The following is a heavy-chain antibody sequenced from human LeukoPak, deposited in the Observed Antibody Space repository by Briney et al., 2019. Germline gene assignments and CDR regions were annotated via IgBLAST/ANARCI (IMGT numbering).Heavy chain of an antibody. D-gene: IGHD1-26*01. CDR1: GFTFSNYW. CDR2: IYNDGSST. J-gene: IGHJ3*02. CDR3: VRVRGGSGRSYAADAFDI. Sequence: GGSLRLSCAASGFTFSNYWMHWVRQAPGKGLVWVSRIYNDGSSTTYADSVKGRFTISRDNAKSTLYLQMNSLRAEDTAVYYCVRVRGGSGRSYAADAFDIWGQGTMVSVSS. V-gene: IGHV3-74*01.